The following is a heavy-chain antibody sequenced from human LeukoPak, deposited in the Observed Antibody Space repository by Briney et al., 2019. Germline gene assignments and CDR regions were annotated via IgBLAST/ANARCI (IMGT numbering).Heavy chain of an antibody. CDR2: ISSSSSYI. J-gene: IGHJ4*02. D-gene: IGHD2-15*01. V-gene: IGHV3-21*01. CDR1: GFTFSSYS. Sequence: GGSLRLSCAASGFTFSSYSMNWVRQAPGKGLEWVSSISSSSSYIYYADSVKGRLTISRDNAKNSLYLQMNSLRAEDTAVYYCASKIGYCSGGSCEVYWGQGTLVTVSS. CDR3: ASKIGYCSGGSCEVY.